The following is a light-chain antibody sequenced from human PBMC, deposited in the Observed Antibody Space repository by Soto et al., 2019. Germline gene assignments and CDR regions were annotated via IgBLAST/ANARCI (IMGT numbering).Light chain of an antibody. J-gene: IGKJ4*01. CDR1: QSVSNF. Sequence: EIVLTQSPATLSLSPGERATLSCRASQSVSNFLAWYQQKPGQAPRLLIYDASNRATGIPARFSGSGSGTDFTLTINSLQAEDFATYYCQQTPSYPSTFGGGTKVAIK. CDR3: QQTPSYPST. V-gene: IGKV3-11*01. CDR2: DAS.